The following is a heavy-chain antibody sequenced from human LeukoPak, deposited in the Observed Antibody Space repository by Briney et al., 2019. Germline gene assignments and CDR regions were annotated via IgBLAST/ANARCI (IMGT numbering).Heavy chain of an antibody. CDR3: ARTIFGVVIDYYYYYMDV. CDR2: ISAYNGNT. J-gene: IGHJ6*03. V-gene: IGHV1-18*01. D-gene: IGHD3-3*01. Sequence: ASVKVSCKASGYTFTSYGISWVRQAPGQGLEWMGWISAYNGNTNYAQKLQGRVTMTTDTSTSTAYMELRSLRSDDTAVYYCARTIFGVVIDYYYYYMDVWGKGTTVTVSS. CDR1: GYTFTSYG.